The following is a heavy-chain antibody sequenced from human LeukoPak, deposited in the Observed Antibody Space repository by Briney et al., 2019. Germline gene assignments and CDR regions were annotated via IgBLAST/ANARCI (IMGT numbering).Heavy chain of an antibody. D-gene: IGHD4-11*01. V-gene: IGHV3-23*01. CDR3: AKDAYSNYDVIDY. Sequence: GGSLRLSCAASGFTFSSYAMILVHQSPGKGLYLVSAISGSGGSTYYGDSVKGRFTISRDNSKNTLYLQMNSLRAEDTAVYYCAKDAYSNYDVIDYWGQGTLVTVSS. CDR1: GFTFSSYA. CDR2: ISGSGGST. J-gene: IGHJ4*02.